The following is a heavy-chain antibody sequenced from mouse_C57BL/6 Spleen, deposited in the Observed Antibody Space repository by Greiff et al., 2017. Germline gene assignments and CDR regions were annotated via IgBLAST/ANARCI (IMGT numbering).Heavy chain of an antibody. CDR3: AREGGWSGYFDV. CDR2: IDPSDSYT. Sequence: QVQLQQPGAELVRPGTSVKLSCKASGYTFTSYWMHWVKQRPGQGLEWIGVIDPSDSYTNYNQKFKGKATLTVDTSSSTAYMQLSSLTSEDSAVYYCAREGGWSGYFDVWGTGTTVTVSS. J-gene: IGHJ1*03. V-gene: IGHV1-59*01. CDR1: GYTFTSYW. D-gene: IGHD2-3*01.